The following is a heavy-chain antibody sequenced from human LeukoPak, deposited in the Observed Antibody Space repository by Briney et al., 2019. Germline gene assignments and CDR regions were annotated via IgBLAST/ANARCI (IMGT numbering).Heavy chain of an antibody. V-gene: IGHV1-8*03. D-gene: IGHD2-2*02. Sequence: ASVKVSCKASGYTFTSYDINWVRQATGQGLEWMGWMNPNSGNTGYAQKFQGRVTITRNTSISTAYMELSSLRSEDTAVYYCARPSIPRYYYYYMDVWGKGTTVTVSS. CDR1: GYTFTSYD. CDR2: MNPNSGNT. CDR3: ARPSIPRYYYYYMDV. J-gene: IGHJ6*03.